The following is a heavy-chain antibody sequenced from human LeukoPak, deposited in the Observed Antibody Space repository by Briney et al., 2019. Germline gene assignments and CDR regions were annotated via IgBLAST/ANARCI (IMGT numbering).Heavy chain of an antibody. Sequence: SQTLSLTCTVSGGSISSGSYYWSWIRQPAGKGLEWIGRIYTSGSTNYNPSLKSRVTISVDTSKNQFSLRLSSVTAADTAVYYCARDWDGYCSSTSCYGANYYYHYMDVWGKGTTVTVSS. D-gene: IGHD2-2*01. CDR1: GGSISSGSYY. CDR3: ARDWDGYCSSTSCYGANYYYHYMDV. V-gene: IGHV4-61*02. J-gene: IGHJ6*03. CDR2: IYTSGST.